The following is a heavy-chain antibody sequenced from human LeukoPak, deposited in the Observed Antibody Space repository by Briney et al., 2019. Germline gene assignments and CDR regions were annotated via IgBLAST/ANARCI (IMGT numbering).Heavy chain of an antibody. CDR2: ITGSGDGT. CDR1: GFTFSTYA. J-gene: IGHJ4*02. CDR3: AKAGLVRGGALDS. D-gene: IGHD4/OR15-4a*01. Sequence: QPGGSLRLSCAASGFTFSTYAMTWVRQAPGKGLEWVSSITGSGDGTSAADSVTGQFSISRDNSKSTLYLQMNSLRVEDTAVYYCAKAGLVRGGALDSWGQGTLVTVSS. V-gene: IGHV3-23*01.